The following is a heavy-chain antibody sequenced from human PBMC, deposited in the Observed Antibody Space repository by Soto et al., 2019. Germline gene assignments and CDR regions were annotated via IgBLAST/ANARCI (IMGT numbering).Heavy chain of an antibody. J-gene: IGHJ4*02. CDR2: MNPNSGNT. V-gene: IGHV1-8*02. CDR3: ARGPIVGATTADY. Sequence: ASVKVSCKASGYTFTGYYMHWVRQAPGQGLEWMGWMNPNSGNTGYAQKFQGRVTMTRNTSISTAYMELSSLRSEDTAVYYCARGPIVGATTADYWGQGTLVTVSS. D-gene: IGHD1-26*01. CDR1: GYTFTGYY.